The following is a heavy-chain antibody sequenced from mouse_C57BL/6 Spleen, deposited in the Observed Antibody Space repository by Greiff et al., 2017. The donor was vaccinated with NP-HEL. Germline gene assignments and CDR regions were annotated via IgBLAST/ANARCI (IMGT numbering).Heavy chain of an antibody. V-gene: IGHV1-15*01. J-gene: IGHJ2*01. D-gene: IGHD3-2*02. CDR2: IDPETGGT. Sequence: VKLQQSGAELVRPGASVTLSCKASGYTFTDYEMHWVKQTPVHGLEWIGAIDPETGGTAYNQKFKGKAILTADKSSSTAYMELRSLTSEDSAVYYCTLDRGRQLRLQSFDYWGQGTTLTVSS. CDR3: TLDRGRQLRLQSFDY. CDR1: GYTFTDYE.